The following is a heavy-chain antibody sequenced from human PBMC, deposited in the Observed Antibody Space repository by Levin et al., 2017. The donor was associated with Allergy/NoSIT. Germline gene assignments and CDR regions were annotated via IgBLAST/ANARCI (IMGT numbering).Heavy chain of an antibody. D-gene: IGHD3-3*01. Sequence: GESLKISCKASGYSFRSYGLQWMRQVPGQRLEWLGWINPGNGETRYSQNFQGSVTITRDTYASTGYMELITLTSEDTAVYYCARDNYDFSTGYYVFENWGQGTLVTVSS. J-gene: IGHJ4*02. CDR3: ARDNYDFSTGYYVFEN. V-gene: IGHV1-3*01. CDR1: GYSFRSYG. CDR2: INPGNGET.